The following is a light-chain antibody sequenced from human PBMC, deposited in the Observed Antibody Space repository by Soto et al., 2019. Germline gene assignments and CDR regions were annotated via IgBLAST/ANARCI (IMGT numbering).Light chain of an antibody. CDR1: QSIRSN. J-gene: IGKJ3*01. CDR2: GAS. CDR3: QQYGNSGVT. Sequence: EIVMTQSPDTLSLSPGEGATLSCRVSQSIRSNLAWYQQRPGQAPRLLIYGASSRATGIPDRFSGSGSGTDFTLTISRLEPEDFAVYYCQQYGNSGVTFGPGTKVDIK. V-gene: IGKV3-20*01.